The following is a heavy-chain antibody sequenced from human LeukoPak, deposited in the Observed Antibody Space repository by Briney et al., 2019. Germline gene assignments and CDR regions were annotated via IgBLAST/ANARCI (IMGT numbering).Heavy chain of an antibody. CDR2: ISGSGGST. J-gene: IGHJ4*02. CDR1: GFTFSSYA. CDR3: AKDSFRWVFDY. D-gene: IGHD4-23*01. Sequence: GGALRLFCVASGFTFSSYAMSWVRQAPGKGLEWVSAISGSGGSTYYADSVKGRFTISRDNSKNTLYLQMNSLRAEDTAVYYCAKDSFRWVFDYWGQGTLVTVSS. V-gene: IGHV3-23*01.